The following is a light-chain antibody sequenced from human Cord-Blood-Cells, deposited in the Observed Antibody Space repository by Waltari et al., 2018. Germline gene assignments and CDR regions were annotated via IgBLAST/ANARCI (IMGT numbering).Light chain of an antibody. CDR2: GAP. Sequence: EIEMTQSPATLSVSPGERATLSCRASQSVSSNLDWYQQKPGQDPRLLIYGAPTRATGIPARFSGSGYGTECTLTISSLQSEDFAVYYCQQYNNWPLTFGGGTKVEIK. V-gene: IGKV3-15*01. CDR3: QQYNNWPLT. J-gene: IGKJ4*01. CDR1: QSVSSN.